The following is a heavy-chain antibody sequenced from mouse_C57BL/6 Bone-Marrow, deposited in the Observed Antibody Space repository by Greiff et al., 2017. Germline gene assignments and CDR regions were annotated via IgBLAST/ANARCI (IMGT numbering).Heavy chain of an antibody. CDR3: GRKGGCNYGWFAY. D-gene: IGHD2-1*01. V-gene: IGHV1-82*01. J-gene: IGHJ3*01. Sequence: QVQLQQSGPELVKPGASVKISCKASGYEFSSSWMNWVKQRPGTGLEGIGRIYPGDGDTTYNGKFKGKATLTADKTSSTAYMQLSSLTSEDSAVYFLGRKGGCNYGWFAYWGQGTLVTVSA. CDR1: GYEFSSSW. CDR2: IYPGDGDT.